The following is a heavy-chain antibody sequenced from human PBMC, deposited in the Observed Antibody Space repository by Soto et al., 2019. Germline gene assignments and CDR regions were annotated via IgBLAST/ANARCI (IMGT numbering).Heavy chain of an antibody. Sequence: SETLSLTCTVSGASITYGGYYWSWIRQTPGKGLEWIGYINHLETTFYNPSFESRLSLSIDRAKNQFSLNLNSMSAADRAVYFCARGGGSDSFDYWGQGILVTVSS. J-gene: IGHJ4*02. CDR3: ARGGGSDSFDY. CDR1: GASITYGGYY. D-gene: IGHD1-26*01. V-gene: IGHV4-30-2*01. CDR2: INHLETT.